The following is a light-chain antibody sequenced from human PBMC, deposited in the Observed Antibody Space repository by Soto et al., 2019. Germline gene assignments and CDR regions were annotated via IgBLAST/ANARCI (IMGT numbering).Light chain of an antibody. CDR3: QQYNYFST. CDR1: QSISSW. J-gene: IGKJ1*01. CDR2: DAS. Sequence: DIQMTQFPSTLSASVGDRVTITCRAIQSISSWLAWYHQKPGKAPKLLMFDASNLASGVPSRFSGSGSGTKFTLTICSLQPDDVATYFCQQYNYFSTFGQGTKVEIK. V-gene: IGKV1-5*01.